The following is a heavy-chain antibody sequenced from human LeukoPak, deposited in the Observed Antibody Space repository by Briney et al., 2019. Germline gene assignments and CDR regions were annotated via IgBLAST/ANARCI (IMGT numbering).Heavy chain of an antibody. Sequence: SETLSLTCTVSGGSISSSSYYWGWIRQPPGKGLEWIGSIYYSGSTYYNPSLKSRVTISVDTSKNQFSLKLSSVTAADTAVYYCAGDFWSGYRRVPRYYFDYWGQGTLVTVSS. CDR1: GGSISSSSYY. D-gene: IGHD3-3*01. CDR3: AGDFWSGYRRVPRYYFDY. CDR2: IYYSGST. J-gene: IGHJ4*02. V-gene: IGHV4-39*01.